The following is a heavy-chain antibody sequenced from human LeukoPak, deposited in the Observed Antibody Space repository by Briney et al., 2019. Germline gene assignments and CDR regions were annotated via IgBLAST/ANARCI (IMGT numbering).Heavy chain of an antibody. Sequence: GGSLRLSCAASGFTFSDYYMSWIRQAPGKGLEWVSYISSSGSTIYYADSVKGRFTIPRDNAKNSLYLQMNSLRAEDTAVYYCARADYDILTGYYNYGMDVWGQGTTVTVSS. J-gene: IGHJ6*02. CDR1: GFTFSDYY. V-gene: IGHV3-11*01. CDR3: ARADYDILTGYYNYGMDV. D-gene: IGHD3-9*01. CDR2: ISSSGSTI.